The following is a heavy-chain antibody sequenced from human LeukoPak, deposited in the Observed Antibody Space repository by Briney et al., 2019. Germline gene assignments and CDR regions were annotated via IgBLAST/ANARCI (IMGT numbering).Heavy chain of an antibody. CDR3: ASSSGYLRRALGY. Sequence: LETLSLTCAVYGGSFSDYYWSWIRQPPGKGLEWIGEINHSGSTSYNPPLKSRVTISVDTSKNQFPLKLSSVTAADTAVYYCASSSGYLRRALGYWGQGTLVTVSS. CDR2: INHSGST. J-gene: IGHJ4*02. V-gene: IGHV4-34*01. D-gene: IGHD3-22*01. CDR1: GGSFSDYY.